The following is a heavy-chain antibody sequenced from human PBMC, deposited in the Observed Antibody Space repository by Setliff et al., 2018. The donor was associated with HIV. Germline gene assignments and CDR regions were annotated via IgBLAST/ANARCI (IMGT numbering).Heavy chain of an antibody. D-gene: IGHD3-10*01. CDR1: GGSSRTYS. CDR2: FIAVLDIT. CDR3: AGPRGDEAFDI. Sequence: SVKVSCKASGGSSRTYSINWVRQAPGQGLEWMGQFIAVLDITSYAQKFQGRLTITADESTSSMYMELSSLRSDDTAVYYCAGPRGDEAFDIWGQGTMVTVS. J-gene: IGHJ3*02. V-gene: IGHV1-69*10.